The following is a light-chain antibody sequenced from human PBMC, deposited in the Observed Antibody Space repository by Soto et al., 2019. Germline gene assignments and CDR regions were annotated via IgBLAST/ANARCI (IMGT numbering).Light chain of an antibody. Sequence: EIVLTQSPGTLSLSPGEKATLSCRASQSVSSHLAWYQQKRGQAPRLLIFDASTRIPGIPDRFSGVGSGTDFTLTISRLDPEDFAVYCCQQYDNSPRTFGQGTKVEIK. CDR1: QSVSSH. CDR3: QQYDNSPRT. J-gene: IGKJ1*01. V-gene: IGKV3-20*01. CDR2: DAS.